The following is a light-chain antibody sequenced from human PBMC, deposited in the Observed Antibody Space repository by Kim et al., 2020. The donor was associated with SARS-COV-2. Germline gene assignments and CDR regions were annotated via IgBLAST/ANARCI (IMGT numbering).Light chain of an antibody. V-gene: IGKV3-20*01. Sequence: ETVLTQSPGTLSLSPGERATFSCRASQYVTSNYLAWYQHTPGQAPRLVIYAASSRATDIPDRFSGSGYGTDFALTISRLEPEDFAVYYCQQYGNSPLTFGGGTKVDIK. J-gene: IGKJ4*01. CDR1: QYVTSNY. CDR2: AAS. CDR3: QQYGNSPLT.